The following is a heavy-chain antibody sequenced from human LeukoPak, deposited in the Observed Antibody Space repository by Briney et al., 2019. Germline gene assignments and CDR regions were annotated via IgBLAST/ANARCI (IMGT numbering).Heavy chain of an antibody. V-gene: IGHV4-59*01. J-gene: IGHJ4*02. CDR1: GGSISSDH. CDR3: ARGYAGLDS. CDR2: IYYSGST. Sequence: WETLSPTCTVSGGSISSDHWTWIRQPPGKGLEWIGHIYYSGSTNYNPSLESRVTLSVDTSKNQLSLKLSSVTAADTAVYYCARGYAGLDSWGQGTLVTVSS. D-gene: IGHD5-12*01.